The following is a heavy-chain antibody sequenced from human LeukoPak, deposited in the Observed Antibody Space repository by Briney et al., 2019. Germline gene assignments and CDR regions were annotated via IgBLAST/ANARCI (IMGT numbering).Heavy chain of an antibody. J-gene: IGHJ4*02. CDR1: GFTFSSYW. Sequence: GGSLRLSCAASGFTFSSYWMSWVRQAPGKGLEWVANIKQDGSEKYYVDSVKGRFTISRDNAKNSLYLQMNSLRAEDTAVYYCAREQEEIVVVPAAIPEYYFDYWGQGTLVTVSS. D-gene: IGHD2-2*02. V-gene: IGHV3-7*01. CDR3: AREQEEIVVVPAAIPEYYFDY. CDR2: IKQDGSEK.